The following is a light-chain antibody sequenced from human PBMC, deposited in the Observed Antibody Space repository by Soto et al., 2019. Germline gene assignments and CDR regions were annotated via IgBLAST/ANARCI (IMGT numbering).Light chain of an antibody. J-gene: IGKJ5*01. CDR3: QQYEDLPLT. CDR1: QDISNY. V-gene: IGKV1-33*01. CDR2: GAS. Sequence: DIQMTQSPSSLSASVGDRVIITCQASQDISNYLNWYQQKPGKAPRLLIYGASNLETGVPSRFSGSGSGTDFTLTISNLLPEDIATYYCQQYEDLPLTFGHGTRLEIK.